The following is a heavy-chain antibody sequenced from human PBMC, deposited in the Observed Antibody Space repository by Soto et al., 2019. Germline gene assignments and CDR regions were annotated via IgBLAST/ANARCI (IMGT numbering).Heavy chain of an antibody. D-gene: IGHD7-27*01. J-gene: IGHJ4*02. V-gene: IGHV3-30-3*01. CDR3: ATEHPGGWGLNF. CDR1: GFTFSDYA. Sequence: QEQLVESGGGVVQPGRSLRLSCATSGFTFSDYAIHWVRQSPGKGLEWVAFISYDGNKKYYADSVKGRFTISRDNSRDTLYLQMNSLRTEDTAIYSCATEHPGGWGLNFWGQGTLVTVSS. CDR2: ISYDGNKK.